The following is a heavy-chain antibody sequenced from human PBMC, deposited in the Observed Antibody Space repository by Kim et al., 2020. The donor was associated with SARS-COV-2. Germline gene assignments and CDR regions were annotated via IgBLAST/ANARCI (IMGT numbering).Heavy chain of an antibody. CDR1: GFTFSSYA. D-gene: IGHD6-19*01. CDR3: AKDPHTGYSSGWSRGCFDP. Sequence: GGSLRLSCAASGFTFSSYAMSWVRQAPGKGLEWVSVIYSGGSSTYYADSVKGRFTISRDNSKNTLFLQMNSLRAEDTAVYYCAKDPHTGYSSGWSRGCFDPWGQGTLVTVSS. V-gene: IGHV3-23*03. J-gene: IGHJ5*02. CDR2: IYSGGSST.